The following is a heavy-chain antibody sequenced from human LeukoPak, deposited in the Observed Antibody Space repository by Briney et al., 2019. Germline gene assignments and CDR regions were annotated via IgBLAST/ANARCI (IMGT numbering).Heavy chain of an antibody. D-gene: IGHD1-26*01. CDR2: INPSNGWT. CDR1: GYTFNTYY. J-gene: IGHJ4*02. CDR3: ARDDTIAEGIGVEY. Sequence: ASVKVSCKASGYTFNTYYMHWVRQAPGQGLEWLAIINPSNGWTKYSQKFKGRVTVTGDTSTSTVYMELSRLRSNDTAVYYCARDDTIAEGIGVEYWGQGTLVTVSP. V-gene: IGHV1-46*02.